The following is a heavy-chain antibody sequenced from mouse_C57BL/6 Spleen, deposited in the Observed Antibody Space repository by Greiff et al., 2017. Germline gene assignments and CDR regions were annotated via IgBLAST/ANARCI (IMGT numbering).Heavy chain of an antibody. CDR1: GYTFTSYW. D-gene: IGHD2-3*01. J-gene: IGHJ2*02. CDR3: ARDGPHGYSYYFDY. CDR2: INPSNGGT. Sequence: QVQLQQSGTELVKPGASVKLSCKASGYTFTSYWMPWVKQRPGQGLEWIGNINPSNGGTNYNEKFKSKATLTVDKSSSRAYMQLSSLTSEDSAVYYCARDGPHGYSYYFDYWGQGTSRTVSS. V-gene: IGHV1-53*01.